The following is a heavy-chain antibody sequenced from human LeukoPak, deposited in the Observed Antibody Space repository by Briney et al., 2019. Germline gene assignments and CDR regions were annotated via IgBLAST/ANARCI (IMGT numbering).Heavy chain of an antibody. CDR3: ARSPITIFGVAQIYYFDY. CDR1: GGTFSSYA. CDR2: IIPIFGTA. Sequence: SVKVSCKASGGTFSSYAISWVRQAPGQGLEWMGGIIPIFGTANYAQKFQGRVTITADESTSTAYMELSSLRSEDTAVYYCARSPITIFGVAQIYYFDYWGQGTLVTVSS. V-gene: IGHV1-69*01. D-gene: IGHD3-3*01. J-gene: IGHJ4*02.